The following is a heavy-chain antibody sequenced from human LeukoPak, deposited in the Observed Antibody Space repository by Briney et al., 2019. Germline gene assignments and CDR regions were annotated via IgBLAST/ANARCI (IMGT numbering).Heavy chain of an antibody. CDR2: IYSGGST. J-gene: IGHJ4*02. V-gene: IGHV3-66*02. CDR1: GFTFSSNY. D-gene: IGHD5-12*01. Sequence: PGGSLRLSCAASGFTFSSNYMSWVRQAPGKGLEWVSVIYSGGSTYYADSVKGRFTISRDNSKNTLYLQMNSLRAEDTAVYYCARSGYDPNPHFDYWDQGTLVTVSS. CDR3: ARSGYDPNPHFDY.